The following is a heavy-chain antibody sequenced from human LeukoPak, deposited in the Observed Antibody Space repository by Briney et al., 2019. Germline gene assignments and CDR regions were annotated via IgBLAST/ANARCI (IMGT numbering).Heavy chain of an antibody. CDR1: GFTFSSYW. V-gene: IGHV3-7*01. Sequence: GGSLRLSCAASGFTFSSYWMSWVRQAPGKGLEWVANIKQDGSEKYYVDSVKGRFTFSRDNAKNSLYLQMNSLRAEDTAVYYCAREMQGHYYDSSGYYYGRTRGNAFDIWGQGTMVTVSS. D-gene: IGHD3-22*01. J-gene: IGHJ3*02. CDR3: AREMQGHYYDSSGYYYGRTRGNAFDI. CDR2: IKQDGSEK.